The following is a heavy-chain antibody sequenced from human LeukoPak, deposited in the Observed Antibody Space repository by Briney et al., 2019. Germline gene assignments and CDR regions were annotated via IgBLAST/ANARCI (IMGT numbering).Heavy chain of an antibody. CDR2: ISSSSSYI. CDR1: GFTFSSYS. CDR3: ARDSLRYSSSSGNY. Sequence: GGSLRLSCAASGFTFSSYSTNWVRQAPGKGLEWVSSISSSSSYIYYADSVKGRFTISRDNAKNSLYLQMNSLRAEDTAVYYCARDSLRYSSSSGNYWGQGTLVTVSS. J-gene: IGHJ4*02. D-gene: IGHD6-6*01. V-gene: IGHV3-21*01.